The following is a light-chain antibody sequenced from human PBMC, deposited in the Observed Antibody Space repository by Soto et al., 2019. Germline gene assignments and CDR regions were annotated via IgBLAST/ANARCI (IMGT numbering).Light chain of an antibody. V-gene: IGKV3-20*01. Sequence: EIVLTQSPGTLSLSPGERATLSCRASQSVRSTYLAWYQQKPGQAPRLLIHGASSMATGIQDRFSVSESGTDFAINICNVETEDVAVYYCHHDSSSISSTFGQGTRLHIK. CDR2: GAS. CDR1: QSVRSTY. CDR3: HHDSSSISST. J-gene: IGKJ5*01.